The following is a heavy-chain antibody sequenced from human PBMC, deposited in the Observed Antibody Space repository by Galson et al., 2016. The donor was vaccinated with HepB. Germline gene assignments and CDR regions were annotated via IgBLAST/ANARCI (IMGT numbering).Heavy chain of an antibody. CDR3: ARAKAVPGLYSFDY. J-gene: IGHJ4*02. CDR2: ISSSGGGT. V-gene: IGHV3-23*01. D-gene: IGHD6-19*01. Sequence: SLRLSCAASGFTFSSYAMSWVRQAPGKGLEWVSGISSSGGGTYYADSVKGHFIISRDNSKNTLFLQMNSLGAEDTAIYYCARAKAVPGLYSFDYWGQGTPVTVSS. CDR1: GFTFSSYA.